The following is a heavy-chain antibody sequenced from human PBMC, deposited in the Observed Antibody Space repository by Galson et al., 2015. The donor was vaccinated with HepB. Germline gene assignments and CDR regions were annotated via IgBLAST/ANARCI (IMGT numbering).Heavy chain of an antibody. Sequence: SLRLSCAASGFSFSSYTMNWVRQAPGKGLEWVSYISSSTSTIYYAVSVKGRFTISRDNAKNSLYLQMNSLRDEDTAVYYCARGLVGYYGMDVWGQGTTVTVSS. CDR2: ISSSTSTI. V-gene: IGHV3-48*02. CDR1: GFSFSSYT. J-gene: IGHJ6*02. D-gene: IGHD3-16*01. CDR3: ARGLVGYYGMDV.